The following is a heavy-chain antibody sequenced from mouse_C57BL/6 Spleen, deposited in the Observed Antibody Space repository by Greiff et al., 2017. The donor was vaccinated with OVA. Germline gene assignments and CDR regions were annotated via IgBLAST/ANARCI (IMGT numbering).Heavy chain of an antibody. J-gene: IGHJ3*01. Sequence: EVQLQESGPELVKPGASVKIPCKASGYTFTDYNMDWVKQSHGKSLEWIGDINPNNGGTIYNQKFKGKATLTVEKSSSTVYMELRSLPSEDTAIYYCARRLTRPFAYWGQGTLVTVSA. V-gene: IGHV1-18*01. CDR3: ARRLTRPFAY. CDR2: INPNNGGT. CDR1: GYTFTDYN. D-gene: IGHD2-13*01.